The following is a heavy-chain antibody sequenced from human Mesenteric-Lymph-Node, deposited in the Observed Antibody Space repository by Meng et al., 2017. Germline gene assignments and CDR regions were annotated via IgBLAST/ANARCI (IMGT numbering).Heavy chain of an antibody. CDR2: IIPIFGTA. V-gene: IGHV1-69*05. Sequence: SVKVSCKASGGTFSSYAISWVRQAPGQGLEWMGGIIPIFGTANYAQKFQGRVTITTDESTSTAYMELSSLRSDDTAMYYCARDEDISAAGKLFGDYWGQGTLVTVSS. CDR1: GGTFSSYA. D-gene: IGHD6-25*01. J-gene: IGHJ4*02. CDR3: ARDEDISAAGKLFGDY.